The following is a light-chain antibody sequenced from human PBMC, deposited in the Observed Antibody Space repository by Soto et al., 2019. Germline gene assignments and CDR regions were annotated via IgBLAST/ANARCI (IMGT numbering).Light chain of an antibody. CDR3: QHYNSLPLT. V-gene: IGKV3-15*01. CDR1: QILYSN. CDR2: GAS. J-gene: IGKJ4*01. Sequence: EIVLTQTPATLSVSPGERATASCRASQILYSNLAWYQKKPGQAPRLLIYGASTRATGIPARFSGSGSGTEFTLTISSLQSEDSAVYYCQHYNSLPLTFGGGTKVEIK.